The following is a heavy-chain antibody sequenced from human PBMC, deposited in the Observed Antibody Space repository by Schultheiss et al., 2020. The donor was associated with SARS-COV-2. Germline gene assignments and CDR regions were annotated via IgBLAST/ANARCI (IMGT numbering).Heavy chain of an antibody. D-gene: IGHD3-9*01. V-gene: IGHV3-23*01. CDR1: GFTFSSYA. CDR2: ISGSGGST. CDR3: AREPQYYDILTGSALSTYYYYGMDV. Sequence: GGSLRLSCAASGFTFSSYAMSWVRQAPGKGLEWVSAISGSGGSTYYADSVKGRFTISRDNSKNTLYLQMNSLRAEDTAVYYCAREPQYYDILTGSALSTYYYYGMDVWGQGTTVTVSS. J-gene: IGHJ6*02.